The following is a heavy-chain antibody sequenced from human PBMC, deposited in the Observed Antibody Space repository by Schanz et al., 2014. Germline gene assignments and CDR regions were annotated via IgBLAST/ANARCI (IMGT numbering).Heavy chain of an antibody. CDR2: ISHDGHRD. D-gene: IGHD4-17*01. Sequence: QVQLVESGGGVVQPGGSLRLSCAASGFTFHTYDMHWVRQAPGKGLEWVAQISHDGHRDFYADSVKGRFTVSRDNSKNTLYLQMNNLRAEDTAVYYCARDAVTSVLTPGFYYWGQGTLVTVSS. J-gene: IGHJ4*02. CDR3: ARDAVTSVLTPGFYY. V-gene: IGHV3-30-3*01. CDR1: GFTFHTYD.